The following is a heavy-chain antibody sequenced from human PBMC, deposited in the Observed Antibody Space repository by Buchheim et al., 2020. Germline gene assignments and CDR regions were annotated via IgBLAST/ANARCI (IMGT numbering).Heavy chain of an antibody. Sequence: QVQLQESGPGLVKPSETLSLTCTVSGGSISTYYWNWIRQSPGKGLEWIGYVYYSGNTNHNPSLKSRVPMSVDTSKNPFSLHLRSVTAADTAVYYCARDRLRNWFDSWGQGTL. V-gene: IGHV4-59*12. CDR1: GGSISTYY. J-gene: IGHJ5*01. D-gene: IGHD4-17*01. CDR2: VYYSGNT. CDR3: ARDRLRNWFDS.